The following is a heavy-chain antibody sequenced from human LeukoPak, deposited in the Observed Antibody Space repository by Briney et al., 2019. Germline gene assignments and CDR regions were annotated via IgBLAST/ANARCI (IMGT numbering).Heavy chain of an antibody. D-gene: IGHD3-9*01. J-gene: IGHJ4*02. CDR3: ARESRTYYDILTGPDY. CDR1: GFTFNSYS. CDR2: ISGSNSYI. V-gene: IGHV3-21*01. Sequence: GGSLRLSCAASGFTFNSYSMNWVRQAPGKGLEWVSSISGSNSYIYYADSMKGRFTISRDNAKNSLYLQMNSLRAEDTAVYYCARESRTYYDILTGPDYWGQGTLVTVSS.